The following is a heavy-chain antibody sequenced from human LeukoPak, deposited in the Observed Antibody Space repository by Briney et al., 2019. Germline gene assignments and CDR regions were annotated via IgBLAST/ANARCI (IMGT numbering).Heavy chain of an antibody. CDR2: IYYSGST. J-gene: IGHJ4*02. CDR1: GGSMSPYH. D-gene: IGHD6-19*01. CDR3: ARAVSGRFDY. V-gene: IGHV4-59*08. Sequence: PSETLSLTCTVSGGSMSPYHWGWIRQPPGKGLEWTGYIYYSGSTNYNPSLKSRVTISVDTSKNQSSLKLSSVTAADTVIYYCARAVSGRFDYWGQGTLVTVSS.